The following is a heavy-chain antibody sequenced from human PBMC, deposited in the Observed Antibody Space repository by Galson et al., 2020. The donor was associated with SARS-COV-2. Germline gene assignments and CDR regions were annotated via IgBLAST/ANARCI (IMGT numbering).Heavy chain of an antibody. CDR2: ILPIFGTT. D-gene: IGHD6-13*01. V-gene: IGHV1-69*13. CDR1: GGTTDTHY. CDR3: TRGETSAWYGAFDV. J-gene: IGHJ3*01. Sequence: SVTVSCKASGGTTDTHYISWVRQAPGPGLEWMGGILPIFGTTDYAQKFQGRVTLSADESTNTVYMEMSSLTSEDTAMYYCTRGETSAWYGAFDVWGQGTMVTISS.